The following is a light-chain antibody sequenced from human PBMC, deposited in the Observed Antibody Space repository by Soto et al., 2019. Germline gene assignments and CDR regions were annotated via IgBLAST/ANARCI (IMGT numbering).Light chain of an antibody. Sequence: DILMTQSPLSLPVTPGEPASVSCRSSQSLLHSNGYNYLNWFQQRPGQSPRRLIYKVSNRDSGVPDRFSGSGSGTDFTLKISRVEAEDVGVYYCMQGTHWDFGQGTRLEIK. CDR2: KVS. J-gene: IGKJ5*01. CDR3: MQGTHWD. V-gene: IGKV2-30*02. CDR1: QSLLHSNGYNY.